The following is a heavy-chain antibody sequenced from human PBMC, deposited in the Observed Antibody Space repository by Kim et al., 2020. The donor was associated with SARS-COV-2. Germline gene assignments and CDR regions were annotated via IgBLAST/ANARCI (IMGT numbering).Heavy chain of an antibody. Sequence: SETLSLTCAVYGGSFSGYYWSWIRQPPGKGLEWIGEINHSGSTNYNPSLKSRVTISVDTSKNQFSLKLSSVTAADTAVYYCARGPHRAHQLRYFDWARRYGMGVWGQGNTVTGSS. V-gene: IGHV4-34*01. CDR2: INHSGST. D-gene: IGHD3-9*01. CDR1: GGSFSGYY. J-gene: IGHJ6*02. CDR3: ARGPHRAHQLRYFDWARRYGMGV.